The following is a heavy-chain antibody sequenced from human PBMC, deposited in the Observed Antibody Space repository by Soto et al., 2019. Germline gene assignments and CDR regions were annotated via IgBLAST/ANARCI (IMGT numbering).Heavy chain of an antibody. CDR2: IYWDDNK. CDR1: GFSLSTSGLG. V-gene: IGHV2-5*02. D-gene: IGHD3-16*01. CDR3: APRRRTSYYDY. J-gene: IGHJ4*02. Sequence: QITLKESGPTLVKPTQTLTLTCTFSGFSLSTSGLGVGWIRQPPGKALEWLAVIYWDDNKLYSPSLKSRLTTTKDPPKNRVVLTMANMDLVDTATYSCAPRRRTSYYDYWGQGPLVTASS.